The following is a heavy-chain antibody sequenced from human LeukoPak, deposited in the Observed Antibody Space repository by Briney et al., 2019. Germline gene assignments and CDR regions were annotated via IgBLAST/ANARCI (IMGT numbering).Heavy chain of an antibody. Sequence: SETLSLTCTVSVGSISSGSYYWGWIRQPPGKGLEWIESIYYSGSTYYNPSLKSRVTISVDTSKNQFSLKLGSVTAADTAVYYCARPEATNWGYYFDYWGQGTLVTVSS. CDR3: ARPEATNWGYYFDY. CDR1: VGSISSGSYY. D-gene: IGHD7-27*01. J-gene: IGHJ4*02. V-gene: IGHV4-39*01. CDR2: IYYSGST.